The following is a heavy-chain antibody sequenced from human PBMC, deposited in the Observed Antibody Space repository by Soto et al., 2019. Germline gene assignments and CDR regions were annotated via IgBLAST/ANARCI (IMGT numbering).Heavy chain of an antibody. V-gene: IGHV4-30-4*01. CDR3: ASARPHDSSGYSDY. CDR2: IYYSGST. CDR1: GGSISSGDYY. D-gene: IGHD3-22*01. J-gene: IGHJ4*02. Sequence: SETLSLTCTVSGGSISSGDYYWSWIRQPPGKGLEWIGYIYYSGSTYYNPSLKSRVTISVDTSKNQFSLKLSSVTAADTAVYYCASARPHDSSGYSDYWGQGTLVTVSS.